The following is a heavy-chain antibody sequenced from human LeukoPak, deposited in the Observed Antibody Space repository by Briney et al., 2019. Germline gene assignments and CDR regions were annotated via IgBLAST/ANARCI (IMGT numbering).Heavy chain of an antibody. CDR1: GFTFSSYA. CDR2: ISGSGGST. D-gene: IGHD6-19*01. V-gene: IGHV3-23*01. CDR3: AKAAGAGYSSGYFDY. J-gene: IGHJ4*02. Sequence: PGGSLRLSCAASGFTFSSYAMSWVRQAPGKGLEWVSAISGSGGSTYYADSVKGRFTISRDNSKNTLYLQMNSLRAEDAAVYYCAKAAGAGYSSGYFDYWGQGTLVTVSS.